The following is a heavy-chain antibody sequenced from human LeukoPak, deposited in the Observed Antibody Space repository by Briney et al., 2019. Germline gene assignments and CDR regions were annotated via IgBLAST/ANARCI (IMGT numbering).Heavy chain of an antibody. CDR3: ARLYSSSWYVNYGMDV. CDR2: IWYDGSNK. CDR1: GFTFSSYG. J-gene: IGHJ6*02. Sequence: GRSLRLSCAASGFTFSSYGMHWVRQAPGNRLQWVAVIWYDGSNKYYADSVKGRFTISRDNSKNTLYLQMNSLRAEDTAVYYCARLYSSSWYVNYGMDVWGQGTTVTVSS. V-gene: IGHV3-33*01. D-gene: IGHD6-13*01.